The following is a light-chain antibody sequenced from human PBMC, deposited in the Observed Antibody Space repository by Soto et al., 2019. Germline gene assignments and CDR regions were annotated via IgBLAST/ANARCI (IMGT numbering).Light chain of an antibody. J-gene: IGLJ1*01. CDR3: AVWDDSLNGYV. V-gene: IGLV1-44*01. CDR1: SSNVGTNL. Sequence: QSVLTQPPSASGTPGQRVTISCSGRSSNVGTNLVNWYLQLPGTAPKLLIYAHIQRPSGVPDRFSGSTSGTSASLAISGLQSEDEADYYCAVWDDSLNGYVFGYGTKLTVL. CDR2: AHI.